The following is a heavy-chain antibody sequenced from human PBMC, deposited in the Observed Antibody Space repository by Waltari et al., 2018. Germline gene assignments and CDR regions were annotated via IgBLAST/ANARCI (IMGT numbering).Heavy chain of an antibody. CDR2: IKQDGSEK. Sequence: EVQLVESGGGLVQPGGSLRLSCAASGFTFSSYWMSWVRQAPGKGLEWVANIKQDGSEKDYVDSVKGRLTISRDNAKNSLYLQMNSLRAEDTAVYYCARDTSSGWYIYWGQGTLVTVSS. CDR3: ARDTSSGWYIY. J-gene: IGHJ4*02. CDR1: GFTFSSYW. V-gene: IGHV3-7*01. D-gene: IGHD6-19*01.